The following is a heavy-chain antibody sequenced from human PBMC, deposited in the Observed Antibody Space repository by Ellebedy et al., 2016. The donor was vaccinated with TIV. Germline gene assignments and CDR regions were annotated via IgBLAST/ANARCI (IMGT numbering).Heavy chain of an antibody. CDR1: GGSISSYF. CDR3: ARHLADFTIFGVVIMDHGLDV. CDR2: ISDTGST. V-gene: IGHV4-59*08. D-gene: IGHD3-3*01. Sequence: MPGGSLRLSCTVSGGSISSYFWSWIRQPPGKGLEWIGYISDTGSTNYNPSLKSRVTISVDMSKNQFSLKLTSVTAADTAVYYCARHLADFTIFGVVIMDHGLDVWGQGTTVTVSS. J-gene: IGHJ6*02.